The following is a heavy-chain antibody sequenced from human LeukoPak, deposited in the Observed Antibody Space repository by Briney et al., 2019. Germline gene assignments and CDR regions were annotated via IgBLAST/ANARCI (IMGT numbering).Heavy chain of an antibody. Sequence: GGSLRLSCAASGFTFSSYSMNWVRQAPGKGLEWVSSISSSSSYIYYADSVKGRFTISGDNAKNSLYLQMNSLRAEDTAVYYCARDGSTRTYDYWGQGTLVTVSS. D-gene: IGHD1-14*01. V-gene: IGHV3-21*01. CDR1: GFTFSSYS. J-gene: IGHJ4*02. CDR2: ISSSSSYI. CDR3: ARDGSTRTYDY.